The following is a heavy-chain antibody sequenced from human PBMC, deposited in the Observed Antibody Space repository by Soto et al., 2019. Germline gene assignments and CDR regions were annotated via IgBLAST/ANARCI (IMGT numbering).Heavy chain of an antibody. Sequence: EVQLVESGGGLVQPGGSLRLSCAASGFTFSSYWMSWVRHAPGKGLEWVANIKQDGSEKYYVDSVKGRFTISRDNAKNSLYLQMNSLRAEDTAVYYCARDSGAYYYDSSGFGGLDYWGQGTLVTVSS. D-gene: IGHD3-22*01. CDR2: IKQDGSEK. CDR1: GFTFSSYW. V-gene: IGHV3-7*05. J-gene: IGHJ4*02. CDR3: ARDSGAYYYDSSGFGGLDY.